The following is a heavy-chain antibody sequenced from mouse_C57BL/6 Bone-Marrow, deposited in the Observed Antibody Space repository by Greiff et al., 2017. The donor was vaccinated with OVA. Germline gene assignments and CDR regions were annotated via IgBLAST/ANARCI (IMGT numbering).Heavy chain of an antibody. D-gene: IGHD4-1*01. CDR2: ISGGGGNT. J-gene: IGHJ4*01. Sequence: EVKLVESGGGLVKPGGSLKLSCAASGFTFSSYTMSWVRQTPEKRLEWVATISGGGGNTYYPDSVKGRFTISRDNAKNTLYRQMSSLRSEDTALYYCARLGRGAMDYWGQGTSVTVSS. CDR3: ARLGRGAMDY. V-gene: IGHV5-9*01. CDR1: GFTFSSYT.